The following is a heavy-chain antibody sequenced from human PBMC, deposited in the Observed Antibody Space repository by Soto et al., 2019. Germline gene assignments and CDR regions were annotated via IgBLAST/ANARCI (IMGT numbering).Heavy chain of an antibody. CDR3: AKGYVGYCSDTSCLFES. J-gene: IGHJ4*02. CDR1: GFSFSDYG. D-gene: IGHD2-2*01. V-gene: IGHV3-33*06. CDR2: IWYDGSKK. Sequence: QVQLVESGGGVVQPGRSLRVSCAASGFSFSDYGMNWVRQAPGKGLEWVAVIWYDGSKKYYGDSVKGRFTISRDNSKNILDLQMDSVRAEDTAGYYCAKGYVGYCSDTSCLFESWGRGTLV.